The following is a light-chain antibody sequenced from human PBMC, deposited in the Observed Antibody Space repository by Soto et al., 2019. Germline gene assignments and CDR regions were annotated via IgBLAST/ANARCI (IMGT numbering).Light chain of an antibody. Sequence: QSALTQPASVSGSPGQSITISCTGTSSDVGGYNYVSWYQQHPGKAPKVMIYDVSNRPSGVSNRFSGSKSGNTASLTISGLQAEDVADYYCSSYTSSSTLVVFGGGTKLTVL. V-gene: IGLV2-14*01. J-gene: IGLJ2*01. CDR1: SSDVGGYNY. CDR3: SSYTSSSTLVV. CDR2: DVS.